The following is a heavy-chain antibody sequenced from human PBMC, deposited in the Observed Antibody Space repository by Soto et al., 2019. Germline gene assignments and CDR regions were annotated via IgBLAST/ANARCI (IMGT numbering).Heavy chain of an antibody. CDR3: ARQIQIRDDGMDV. J-gene: IGHJ6*02. CDR2: ISAYNGNT. CDR1: GYTFTNYG. V-gene: IGHV1-18*04. Sequence: ASVKVSCKASGYTFTNYGISWVRQAPGQGLEWMGWISAYNGNTNYAQKFQGRVTMTTDTSTSTAYMELRSPRSDDTAVYYCARQIQIRDDGMDVWGQGTTVTVAS.